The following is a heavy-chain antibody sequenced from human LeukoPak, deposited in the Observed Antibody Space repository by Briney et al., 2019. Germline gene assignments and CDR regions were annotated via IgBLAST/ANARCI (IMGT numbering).Heavy chain of an antibody. CDR2: IYYSGST. J-gene: IGHJ3*02. CDR3: ARGHRYFDWLLYGISFADAFDI. D-gene: IGHD3-9*01. Sequence: KPSETLSLTCTVSGGSISSYYWSWIRQPPGEGLEWIGYIYYSGSTNYNPPLKSRVTISVDTSKNQFSLKLSSVTAADTAVYYCARGHRYFDWLLYGISFADAFDIWGQGTMVTVSS. V-gene: IGHV4-59*01. CDR1: GGSISSYY.